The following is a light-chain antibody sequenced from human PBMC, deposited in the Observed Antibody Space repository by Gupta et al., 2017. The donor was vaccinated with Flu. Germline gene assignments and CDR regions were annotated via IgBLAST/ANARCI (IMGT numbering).Light chain of an antibody. CDR3: KQGGHWPWA. J-gene: IGKJ1*01. CDR1: QSLVYSDGNTV. V-gene: IGKV2-30*01. Sequence: DVVRVESAPCLPVTLGQTASNSCRSSQSLVYSDGNTVLHWFQQRPGQAPRRLIYLVSHRASGVPDRFSGSGSGTDFTLKISRVEAEDVGIYYCKQGGHWPWAFGQGTKVEI. CDR2: LVS.